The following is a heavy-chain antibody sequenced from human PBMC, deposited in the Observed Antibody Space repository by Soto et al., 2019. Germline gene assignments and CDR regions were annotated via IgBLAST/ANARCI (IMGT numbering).Heavy chain of an antibody. J-gene: IGHJ6*02. CDR3: ARDLWGYCGTDCYPLDV. D-gene: IGHD2-21*02. CDR1: GGSISGYY. CDR2: MYNTGST. V-gene: IGHV4-59*01. Sequence: SETLSLTCTVSGGSISGYYWSWIRQPPGRGLEWIGYMYNTGSTVYNPSFKSRVTISVDTSKNQFSLKLNSVTAADTAVYYCARDLWGYCGTDCYPLDVWGQGTTVTVS.